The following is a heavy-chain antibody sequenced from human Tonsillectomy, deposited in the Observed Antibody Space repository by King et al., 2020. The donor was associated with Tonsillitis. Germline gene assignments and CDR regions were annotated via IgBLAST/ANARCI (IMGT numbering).Heavy chain of an antibody. Sequence: QLQESGPGLVKPSETLSLTCTVSGGSISSYYWSWIRQPPGKGLEWIGYIYDTGSTNYNPSLKSRVTLSVDTSKNQFSLKLSSVTAADTAVYYCARTHEGNYQPCYSYSLDVRGKGTPRTVSS. CDR2: IYDTGST. J-gene: IGHJ6*03. V-gene: IGHV4-59*01. CDR1: GGSISSYY. D-gene: IGHD2-15*01. CDR3: ARTHEGNYQPCYSYSLDV.